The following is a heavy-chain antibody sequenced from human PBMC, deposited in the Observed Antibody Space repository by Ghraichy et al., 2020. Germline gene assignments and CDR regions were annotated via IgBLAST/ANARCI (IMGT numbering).Heavy chain of an antibody. Sequence: ASVKVSCKVSGYTLTELSMQWVRQSPGKGLEWMGGFDREDGKRIYAQKFQGRVTMTEDTSTDTAYMELSSLRSEVTAVYYCATGLTIVRLVTPLDYWGQRSLFT. CDR1: GYTLTELS. D-gene: IGHD3-3*01. J-gene: IGHJ4*02. CDR3: ATGLTIVRLVTPLDY. V-gene: IGHV1-24*01. CDR2: FDREDGKR.